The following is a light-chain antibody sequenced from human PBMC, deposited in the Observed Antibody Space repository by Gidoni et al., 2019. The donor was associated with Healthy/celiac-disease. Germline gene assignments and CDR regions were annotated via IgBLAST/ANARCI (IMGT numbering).Light chain of an antibody. J-gene: IGKJ2*01. Sequence: EIVMTQSPATLSVSPGERATLSCRASQSVNSNLAWYQQKPGQAPRLLIYGASTRATGIPARFSGSGSGTEFTLTISSLQSEDFAVYYCQQYNNWPPYTFGQGTKREIK. CDR1: QSVNSN. CDR3: QQYNNWPPYT. V-gene: IGKV3-15*01. CDR2: GAS.